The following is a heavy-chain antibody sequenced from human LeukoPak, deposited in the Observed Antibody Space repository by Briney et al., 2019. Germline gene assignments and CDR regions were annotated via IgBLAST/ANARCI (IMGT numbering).Heavy chain of an antibody. V-gene: IGHV3-21*01. CDR3: ARGSYYDSSWYDAFDI. CDR1: GFTFSSYS. J-gene: IGHJ3*02. D-gene: IGHD3-22*01. CDR2: ISSSSSYI. Sequence: GRSLRLSCAASGFTFSSYSMNWVRQAPGKGLEWVSSISSSSSYIYYADSVKGRFTISRDNAKNSLYLQMNSLRAEDTAVYYCARGSYYDSSWYDAFDIWGQGTMVTVSS.